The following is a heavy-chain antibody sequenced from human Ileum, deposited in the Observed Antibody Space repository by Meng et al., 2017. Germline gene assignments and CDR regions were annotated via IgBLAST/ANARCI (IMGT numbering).Heavy chain of an antibody. J-gene: IGHJ5*02. D-gene: IGHD3/OR15-3a*01. Sequence: PQDAGPVLVTPSQPLSITFTGSGGTIRSGGYYWGWIRQHTGKGLEWIGYIFYSGSTYYNSYLKSRINISVDTSKNQFSLKVSSVTAADTAVYYCARVRRGLGLRFDHWGQGTLVTVSS. CDR2: IFYSGST. CDR3: ARVRRGLGLRFDH. V-gene: IGHV4-31*03. CDR1: GGTIRSGGYY.